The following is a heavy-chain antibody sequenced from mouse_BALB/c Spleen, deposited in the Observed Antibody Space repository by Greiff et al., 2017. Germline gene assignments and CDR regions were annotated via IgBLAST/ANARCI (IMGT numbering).Heavy chain of an antibody. CDR2: INSNGGST. CDR1: GFTFSSYG. Sequence: EVKLMESGGGLVQPGGSLKLSCAASGFTFSSYGMSWVRQTPDKRLELVAPINSNGGSTYYPDSVKGRFTISRDNAKNTLYLQMSSLKSEDTAMYYCARVSLYGGFDYWGQGTTLTVSS. V-gene: IGHV5-6-3*01. D-gene: IGHD1-2*01. J-gene: IGHJ2*01. CDR3: ARVSLYGGFDY.